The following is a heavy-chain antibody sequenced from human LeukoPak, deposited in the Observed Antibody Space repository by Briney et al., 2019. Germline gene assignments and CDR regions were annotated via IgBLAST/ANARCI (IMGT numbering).Heavy chain of an antibody. CDR3: ARTGWNRDPVFG. J-gene: IGHJ4*02. Sequence: ASVKVSCKASGYAFTSYGISWVRQAPGQGLEWMGWISAYNGNTNYAQKLQGRVTMTTDTSTSTAYMELRSLRSDDTAAYYCARTGWNRDPVFGWGQGTLVTVSS. CDR1: GYAFTSYG. V-gene: IGHV1-18*01. D-gene: IGHD1-1*01. CDR2: ISAYNGNT.